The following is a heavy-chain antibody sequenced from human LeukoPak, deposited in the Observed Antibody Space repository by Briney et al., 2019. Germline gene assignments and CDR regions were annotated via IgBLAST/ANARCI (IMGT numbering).Heavy chain of an antibody. J-gene: IGHJ4*02. D-gene: IGHD4-23*01. V-gene: IGHV3-23*01. Sequence: GGSLRLSCAASGFTFSSYAMSWVRQAPRKGLDWVSSISDSARTTYYSDYVKGQFTISRDNSKNAVYLQMNSLRAEDTAIYYCAKRWSYIDYWGQGALVTVSS. CDR2: ISDSARTT. CDR3: AKRWSYIDY. CDR1: GFTFSSYA.